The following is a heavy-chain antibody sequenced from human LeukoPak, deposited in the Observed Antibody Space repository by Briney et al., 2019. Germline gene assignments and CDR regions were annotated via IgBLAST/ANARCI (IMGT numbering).Heavy chain of an antibody. Sequence: PGGSLRLSCAASGFTFSSYAMSWVRQAPGQGLEWVSSTSGDSNYKYYADSVRGRSTISRDNAKNSLYLQMNSLGAEDTAVYYCAKEMSAAIDSWGQGTLVTVSS. CDR3: AKEMSAAIDS. CDR1: GFTFSSYA. J-gene: IGHJ4*02. D-gene: IGHD6-13*01. CDR2: TSGDSNYK. V-gene: IGHV3-21*06.